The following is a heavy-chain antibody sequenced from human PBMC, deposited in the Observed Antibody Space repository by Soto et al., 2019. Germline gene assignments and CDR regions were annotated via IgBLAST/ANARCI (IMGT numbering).Heavy chain of an antibody. J-gene: IGHJ4*02. V-gene: IGHV3-30*02. D-gene: IGHD2-15*01. CDR2: VTYTGSIK. Sequence: GGSPRLSCAASGFSFSKYVMNWVRQAPGKGLEWVASVTYTGSIKNYAASVKGRFTISRDNSKNTLYLQMNMLRTEDAAVYYCAKDLGYCSGGSCYSEGYFDSWGQGALVTVSS. CDR3: AKDLGYCSGGSCYSEGYFDS. CDR1: GFSFSKYV.